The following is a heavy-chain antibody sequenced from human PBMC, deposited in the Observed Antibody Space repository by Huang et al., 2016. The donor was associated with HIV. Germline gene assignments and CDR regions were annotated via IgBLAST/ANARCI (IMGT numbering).Heavy chain of an antibody. D-gene: IGHD3-10*01. V-gene: IGHV1-69*13. CDR2: IMHICTKT. Sequence: QVQLVQSGAEVKKPGASVKVSCKASGGTFSTYGISWVRQAPGQGLEVMGGIMHICTKTNYAQKLQDRVTMSAEEFSSTAYMELGGLRSEDTAVYYCARDPRTKGGGFIFSSVDIWGQGTLVTVSS. J-gene: IGHJ3*02. CDR1: GGTFSTYG. CDR3: ARDPRTKGGGFIFSSVDI.